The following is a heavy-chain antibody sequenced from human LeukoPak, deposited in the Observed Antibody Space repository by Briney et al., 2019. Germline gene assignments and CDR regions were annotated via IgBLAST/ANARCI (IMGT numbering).Heavy chain of an antibody. Sequence: PGGSLRLSCAASGFTFSSYSMNWVRQAPGKGLEWVSSISSSSSYIYYADSVKGRFTISRDNSKNTLYLQMNSLRAEDTAVYYCAKLTMATTDAFDIWGQGTMVTVSS. CDR1: GFTFSSYS. D-gene: IGHD5-24*01. CDR3: AKLTMATTDAFDI. V-gene: IGHV3-21*04. J-gene: IGHJ3*02. CDR2: ISSSSSYI.